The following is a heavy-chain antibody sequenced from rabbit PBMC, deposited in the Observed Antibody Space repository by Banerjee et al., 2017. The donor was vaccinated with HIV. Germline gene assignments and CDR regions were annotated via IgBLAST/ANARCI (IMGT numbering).Heavy chain of an antibody. CDR1: GFSFSNKYV. D-gene: IGHD1-1*01. J-gene: IGHJ4*01. Sequence: QEQLEESGGGLVQPEGSLTLTGTASGFSFSNKYVMCWVRQAPGKGLEWIGCINTSSGNTVYATWAKGRFTISKTSWTTLTLQMTSLTAADTATYFCARDLAAVIGWNFNLWGPGSLVTVS. CDR3: ARDLAAVIGWNFNL. CDR2: INTSSGNT. V-gene: IGHV1S45*01.